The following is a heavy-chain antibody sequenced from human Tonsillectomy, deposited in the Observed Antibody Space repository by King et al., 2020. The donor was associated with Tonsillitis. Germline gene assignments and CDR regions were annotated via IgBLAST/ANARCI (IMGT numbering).Heavy chain of an antibody. D-gene: IGHD4-17*01. CDR1: GFTFNNAW. CDR3: TTNGAFDY. CDR2: IKSKTDGGTT. V-gene: IGHV3-15*01. J-gene: IGHJ4*02. Sequence: VQLVESGGGLVKPGGSLRLSCAASGFTFNNAWMSWVRQAPGKGLEWVGRIKSKTDGGTTDYTAPVKGRFTISRDDSKDTLYLQMNRLKIEDSAVYYCTTNGAFDYWGQGTLVTVSS.